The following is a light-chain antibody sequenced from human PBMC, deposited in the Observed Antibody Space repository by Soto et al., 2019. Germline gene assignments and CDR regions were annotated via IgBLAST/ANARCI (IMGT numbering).Light chain of an antibody. V-gene: IGLV2-14*01. CDR1: SSDVGGYIY. CDR2: DVS. CDR3: SSYTTSSTLV. Sequence: QSALTQPASVSGSPGQWITISCTGTSSDVGGYIYVSWYQQHPGKAPKLLIYDVSNRPSGVSNRFSGFKSGNTASLTISVLKAEDEADYYCSSYTTSSTLVFGAGTKVTVL. J-gene: IGLJ1*01.